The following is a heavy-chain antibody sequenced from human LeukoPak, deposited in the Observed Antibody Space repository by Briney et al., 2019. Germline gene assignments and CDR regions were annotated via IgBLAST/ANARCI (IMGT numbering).Heavy chain of an antibody. Sequence: GASVKVSCKASGYTFTSFGITWVRQAPGQGLEWVGWSSASNGNTKYAQKFQGRVAMTTDTSTSTAYMELSSLRSDDTAVYYCARVNSPYYNISTGYFYRGQGTLVTVSS. CDR2: SSASNGNT. V-gene: IGHV1-18*01. D-gene: IGHD3-9*01. CDR3: ARVNSPYYNISTGYFY. CDR1: GYTFTSFG. J-gene: IGHJ4*02.